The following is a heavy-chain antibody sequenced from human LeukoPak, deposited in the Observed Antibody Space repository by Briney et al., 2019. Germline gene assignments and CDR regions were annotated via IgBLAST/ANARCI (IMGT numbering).Heavy chain of an antibody. CDR1: GDSVSSNSAA. CDR3: AREKADGGSGYYNWFDP. D-gene: IGHD3-3*01. V-gene: IGHV6-1*01. CDR2: TYYRSKWYN. J-gene: IGHJ5*02. Sequence: SQTLSLTCAISGDSVSSNSAAWNWIRQSPSRGLEWLGRTYYRSKWYNDYAVSVKSRITINPDTSKNQFSLQLNSVAPEDTAVYYCAREKADGGSGYYNWFDPWGQGTLVTVSS.